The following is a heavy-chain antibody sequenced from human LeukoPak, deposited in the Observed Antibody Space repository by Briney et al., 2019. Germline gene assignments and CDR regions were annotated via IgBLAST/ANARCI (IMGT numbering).Heavy chain of an antibody. V-gene: IGHV1-18*01. D-gene: IGHD6-6*01. CDR1: GGTFSSYG. Sequence: ASVKVSCKASGGTFSSYGISWVRQAPGQGLEWMGWISGYNGNTNYAQKFQGRVTMTTDTSRSTAYMELRSLRSDDTAVYYCARVRYQLLEYFDYWGQGTLVTVSS. CDR2: ISGYNGNT. CDR3: ARVRYQLLEYFDY. J-gene: IGHJ4*02.